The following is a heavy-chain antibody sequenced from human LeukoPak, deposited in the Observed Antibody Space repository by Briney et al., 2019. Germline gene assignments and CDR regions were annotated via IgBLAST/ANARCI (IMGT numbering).Heavy chain of an antibody. CDR3: ARTLGYCSGDSCFGNNWFGP. V-gene: IGHV1-69*13. D-gene: IGHD2-15*01. CDR1: GGTFSSFA. CDR2: IIPIFDTP. Sequence: AASVKVSCTASGGTFSSFAITWVRQAPGQGLEWMGGIIPIFDTPTYAQKFQGRVTITADESTSTAYLELSSLRSEDTAVYYCARTLGYCSGDSCFGNNWFGPWGQGTLVTVSS. J-gene: IGHJ5*02.